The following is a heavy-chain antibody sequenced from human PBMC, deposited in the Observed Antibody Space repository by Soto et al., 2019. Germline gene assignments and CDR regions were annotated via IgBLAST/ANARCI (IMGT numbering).Heavy chain of an antibody. V-gene: IGHV3-23*01. CDR3: AKMEGMDPWAYSFDY. CDR1: GFTFSDFA. CDR2: IYGGGNGP. D-gene: IGHD2-2*03. J-gene: IGHJ4*02. Sequence: EVQVLESGGGLVQPGGSLRLSCAATGFTFSDFAMSWVRQAPGKGLEWVSRIYGGGNGPHYADSVKGRVTISRDNSKNTLYLQMNRLRAEDTAVYYCAKMEGMDPWAYSFDYRGQGTLVTVSS.